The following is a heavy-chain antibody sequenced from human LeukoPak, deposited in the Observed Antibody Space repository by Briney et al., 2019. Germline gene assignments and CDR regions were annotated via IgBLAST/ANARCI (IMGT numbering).Heavy chain of an antibody. CDR2: ISAYNGNT. D-gene: IGHD3-22*01. V-gene: IGHV1-18*01. J-gene: IGHJ4*02. CDR3: ARGGTFYYDSSAYY. Sequence: ASVTVSCKASGYTFTNYGISWVRQAPGHGLEWMGWISAYNGNTKNAQKVQGRVTLTTDTSTSTAYMELRRLRSDDTAVYYCARGGTFYYDSSAYYWGQGTLVTVSS. CDR1: GYTFTNYG.